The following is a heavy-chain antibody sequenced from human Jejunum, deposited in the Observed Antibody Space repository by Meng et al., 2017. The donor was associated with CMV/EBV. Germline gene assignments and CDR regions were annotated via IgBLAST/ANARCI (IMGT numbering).Heavy chain of an antibody. CDR2: ISISGSDI. J-gene: IGHJ4*02. CDR1: GFTFSSYE. Sequence: SCAASGFTFSSYEMDWVRQAPGKGLEWVSSISISGSDIQYADSVRGRFTISRDNAKNSVYLQMNSLRAEDTAIYYCASLWELEGYWGQGTLVTVSS. D-gene: IGHD3-10*01. V-gene: IGHV3-48*03. CDR3: ASLWELEGY.